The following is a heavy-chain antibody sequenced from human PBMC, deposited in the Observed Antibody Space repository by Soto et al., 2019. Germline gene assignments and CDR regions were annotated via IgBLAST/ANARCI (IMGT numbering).Heavy chain of an antibody. Sequence: QVQLVQSGAEVKKPGASVKVSCKASGYTFTSYYMHWVRQAPGQGLEWMGIINPSGGSTSYAQKFQGRVTMTRDTSTRTVYMELSSLRSEDTAVYYCARESRIVGATGGHYFDYWGQGTLVTVSS. CDR3: ARESRIVGATGGHYFDY. D-gene: IGHD1-26*01. CDR1: GYTFTSYY. J-gene: IGHJ4*02. V-gene: IGHV1-46*01. CDR2: INPSGGST.